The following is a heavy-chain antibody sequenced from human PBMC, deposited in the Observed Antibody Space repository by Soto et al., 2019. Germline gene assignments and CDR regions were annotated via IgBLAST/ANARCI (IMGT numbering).Heavy chain of an antibody. J-gene: IGHJ6*02. CDR1: GYTFTTYD. Sequence: ASVKVSCKASGYTFTTYDINWVRQAPGQGLEWLGWMDPNSGSTGYAQKLQSRITVTRNISRNTAHMELSSLQSEDTAVHYCARATTLDFWRTGLAVWGQGTTVSVSS. D-gene: IGHD3-3*01. CDR2: MDPNSGST. CDR3: ARATTLDFWRTGLAV. V-gene: IGHV1-8*01.